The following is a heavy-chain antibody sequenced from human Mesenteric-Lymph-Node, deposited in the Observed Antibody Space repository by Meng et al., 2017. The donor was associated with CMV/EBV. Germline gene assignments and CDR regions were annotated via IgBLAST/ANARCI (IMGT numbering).Heavy chain of an antibody. V-gene: IGHV4-61*08. CDR3: ARDRRDRGYSLDY. Sequence: SETLSLTCTVSGDSISSGDYYWSWIRQSPGKGLEWIGYIYYSGSTNYNPSLKSRVTISVDTSKNQFSLKLSSVTAADTAVYYCARDRRDRGYSLDYWGQGTLVTVSS. CDR2: IYYSGST. D-gene: IGHD5-18*01. CDR1: GDSISSGDYY. J-gene: IGHJ4*02.